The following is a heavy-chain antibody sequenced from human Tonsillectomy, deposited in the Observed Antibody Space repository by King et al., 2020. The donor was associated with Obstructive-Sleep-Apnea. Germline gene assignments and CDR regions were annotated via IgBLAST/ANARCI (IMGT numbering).Heavy chain of an antibody. CDR1: GYSFTGYY. V-gene: IGHV1-2*05. D-gene: IGHD6-19*01. CDR2: INPYSGGT. J-gene: IGHJ6*02. Sequence: QLVQSGVEVKKPGASVKVSCKASGYSFTGYYIHWVRQAPGQGLEWMGRINPYSGGTNYAQKFQGRVAMTRDTSISTAYMELRRLRPDDTVVYYCARGPVSSGWYPSYGMDVWGQGTTVTVSS. CDR3: ARGPVSSGWYPSYGMDV.